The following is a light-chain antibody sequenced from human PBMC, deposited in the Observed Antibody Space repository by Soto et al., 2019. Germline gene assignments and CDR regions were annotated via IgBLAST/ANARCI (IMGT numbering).Light chain of an antibody. J-gene: IGLJ1*01. Sequence: QSALTQPASVSGSPGQSITISCTGTSSDVGGYNYVSWYQQHPGKAPKLMIYEVSNRPAGVSNRFSGSESGNTASLSISGLQAEDEADYYCSSYTSSSTPYVVGPGTKVTVL. CDR3: SSYTSSSTPYV. CDR2: EVS. V-gene: IGLV2-14*01. CDR1: SSDVGGYNY.